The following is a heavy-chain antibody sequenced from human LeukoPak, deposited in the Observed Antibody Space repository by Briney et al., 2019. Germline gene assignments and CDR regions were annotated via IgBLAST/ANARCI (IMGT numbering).Heavy chain of an antibody. CDR3: ARHERGIVVVTLFDY. J-gene: IGHJ4*02. D-gene: IGHD3-22*01. CDR1: GGSISSSSYY. Sequence: SETLSLTCTVSGGSISSSSYYWGWIRQPPGKGLEWIGSIYYSGSTYYNPSLKSRVTISVDTSKNQFSLMLSPVTAADTAVYYYARHERGIVVVTLFDYWGQGTLVTVS. CDR2: IYYSGST. V-gene: IGHV4-39*01.